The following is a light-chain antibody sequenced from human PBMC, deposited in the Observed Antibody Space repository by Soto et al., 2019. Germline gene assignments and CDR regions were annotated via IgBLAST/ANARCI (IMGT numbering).Light chain of an antibody. J-gene: IGKJ3*01. CDR1: QGISTY. CDR2: AAS. CDR3: QKYNSAPHT. Sequence: DIQMTQSPSSLSASVGDRVTITCRASQGISTYLDWYQQKPGKVPKLLIYAASTLQSGVPSRFSGSGSGTDFTLTISSLQPEDVATYYCQKYNSAPHTFGPGTKVDIK. V-gene: IGKV1-27*01.